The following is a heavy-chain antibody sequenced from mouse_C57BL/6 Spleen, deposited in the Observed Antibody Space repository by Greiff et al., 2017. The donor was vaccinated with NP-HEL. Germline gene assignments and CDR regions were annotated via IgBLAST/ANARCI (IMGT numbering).Heavy chain of an antibody. Sequence: QSCKASGYTFTSYWMHWVKQRPGQGLEWIGEIDPSDSYTNYNQKFKGKSTLTVDKSSSTAYMQLSSLTSEDSAVYYCARTGTNYFDYWGEGTTLTESS. CDR2: IDPSDSYT. J-gene: IGHJ2*01. V-gene: IGHV1-69*01. D-gene: IGHD4-1*01. CDR3: ARTGTNYFDY. CDR1: GYTFTSYW.